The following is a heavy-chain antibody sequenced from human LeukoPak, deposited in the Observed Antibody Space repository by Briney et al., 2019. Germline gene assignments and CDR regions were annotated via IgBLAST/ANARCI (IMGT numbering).Heavy chain of an antibody. D-gene: IGHD3-22*01. CDR2: IKTDGSEK. J-gene: IGHJ1*01. Sequence: GGSLRLSCATPGFTFSNYWMSWVRQAPGKGLEWVANIKTDGSEKYYVDSVKGRFTISRDNAKNSLYLQMNSLRAEDTAVYYCATYSSLNAREFQYWGQGTLVTVSS. V-gene: IGHV3-7*01. CDR1: GFTFSNYW. CDR3: ATYSSLNAREFQY.